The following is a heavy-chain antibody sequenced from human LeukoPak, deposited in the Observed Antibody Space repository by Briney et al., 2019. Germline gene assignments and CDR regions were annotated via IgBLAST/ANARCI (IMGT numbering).Heavy chain of an antibody. J-gene: IGHJ4*02. CDR2: FDPEDGEA. CDR1: GYTLTELS. V-gene: IGHV1-24*01. D-gene: IGHD6-19*01. Sequence: ASVKVSCKVSGYTLTELSMHWVRQAPGKGLEWMGGFDPEDGEAICAQKFQGRVTMTEDTSTDTAYMELSSLRSQGTAVYYCATDLLSGWYSQTTDYWGQGTLVTVSS. CDR3: ATDLLSGWYSQTTDY.